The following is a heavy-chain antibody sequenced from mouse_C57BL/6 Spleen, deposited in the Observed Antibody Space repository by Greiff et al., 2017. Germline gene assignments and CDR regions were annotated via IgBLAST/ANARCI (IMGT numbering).Heavy chain of an antibody. D-gene: IGHD1-1*01. J-gene: IGHJ2*01. CDR3: TTGATVVAPSY. Sequence: VQLQQSGAELVRPGASVQLSCTASGFNIKDDYMHWVKQRPEQGLEWIGWIDPENGDTEYASKFQGKATITADTSSNTAYLQLSSLTSEDTAVYYCTTGATVVAPSYWGQGTTLTVSS. CDR2: IDPENGDT. V-gene: IGHV14-4*01. CDR1: GFNIKDDY.